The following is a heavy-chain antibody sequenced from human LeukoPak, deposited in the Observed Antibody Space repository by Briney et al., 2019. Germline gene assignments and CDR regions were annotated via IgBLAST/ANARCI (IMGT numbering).Heavy chain of an antibody. Sequence: SETLSLTCTVSGGSIRSYYWSWIRQPPGKGLEWIGYIYYSGSTNYNPSLKSRVTISVDTSKNQFSLKLSSVTAADTAVYYCARLMTRVTMLNPRGQGTLVTVSS. V-gene: IGHV4-59*01. CDR1: GGSIRSYY. J-gene: IGHJ5*02. D-gene: IGHD4-17*01. CDR2: IYYSGST. CDR3: ARLMTRVTMLNP.